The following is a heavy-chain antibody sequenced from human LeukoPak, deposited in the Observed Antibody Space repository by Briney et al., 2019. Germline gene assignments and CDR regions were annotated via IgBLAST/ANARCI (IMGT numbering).Heavy chain of an antibody. CDR3: AKDRYYDSSGSYFDY. Sequence: GGSLRLSCAASGFTFSSYAMSWVRQAPGKGLEWVSGISGGGGSTYYAGSVKGRFTISRDISKNTLYLQMNSLRAEDTAVYYCAKDRYYDSSGSYFDYWGQGTLVTVSS. J-gene: IGHJ4*02. CDR1: GFTFSSYA. D-gene: IGHD3-22*01. CDR2: ISGGGGST. V-gene: IGHV3-23*01.